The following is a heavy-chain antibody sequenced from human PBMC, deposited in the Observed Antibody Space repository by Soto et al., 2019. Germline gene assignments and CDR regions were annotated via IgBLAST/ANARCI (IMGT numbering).Heavy chain of an antibody. J-gene: IGHJ4*02. D-gene: IGHD3-22*01. CDR1: GYTFTSYG. Sequence: ASVKVSCKASGYTFTSYGISWVRQAPGQGLEWMGWISAYNGNTNYAQKLQGRVTMTTDTSTSTAYMELRSLRSDDTAVYYCARDRAKYYDSSGYDYWGQGTLVTVSS. CDR2: ISAYNGNT. CDR3: ARDRAKYYDSSGYDY. V-gene: IGHV1-18*01.